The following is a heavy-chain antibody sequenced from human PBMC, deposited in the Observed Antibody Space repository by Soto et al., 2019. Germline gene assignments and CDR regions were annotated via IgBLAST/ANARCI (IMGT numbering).Heavy chain of an antibody. CDR1: GFTFIGYA. CDR2: IIGSGGST. J-gene: IGHJ4*02. CDR3: AKDQYYYDSSGYYSDY. V-gene: IGHV3-23*01. D-gene: IGHD3-22*01. Sequence: PGGSLRLSCAASGFTFIGYAISWVRQSTGKGLEWVSAIIGSGGSTYYADSVKGRFTISRDNSKNTLYLQMNSLRAEDTAVYYCAKDQYYYDSSGYYSDYWGQGTLVTVSS.